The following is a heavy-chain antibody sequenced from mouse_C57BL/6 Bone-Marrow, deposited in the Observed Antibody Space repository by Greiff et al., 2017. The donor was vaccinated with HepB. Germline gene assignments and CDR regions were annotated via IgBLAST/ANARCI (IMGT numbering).Heavy chain of an antibody. D-gene: IGHD1-1*01. CDR1: GYTFTGYW. V-gene: IGHV1-9*01. CDR3: ARDPYYDGSSLFDY. J-gene: IGHJ2*01. Sequence: QVQLKQSGAELMKPGASVKLSCKATGYTFTGYWIEWVKQRPGHGLEWIGEILPGSGSTNYNEKFKGKATFTADTSSNTAYMQLSSLTTEDSAIYYGARDPYYDGSSLFDYWGQGTTLTVSS. CDR2: ILPGSGST.